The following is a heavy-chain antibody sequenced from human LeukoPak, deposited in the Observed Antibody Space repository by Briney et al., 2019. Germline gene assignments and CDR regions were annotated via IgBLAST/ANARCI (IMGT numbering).Heavy chain of an antibody. Sequence: PSETLSLTCAVYGGSFSGYYWSWIRQPPGKGLEWIGEINHSGSTNYNPSLKSRVTISVDTSKNQFSLKPSSVTAADTAVYYCARYCSSTSCNTWFDPWGQGTLVTVSS. CDR1: GGSFSGYY. CDR2: INHSGST. CDR3: ARYCSSTSCNTWFDP. V-gene: IGHV4-34*01. D-gene: IGHD2-2*02. J-gene: IGHJ5*02.